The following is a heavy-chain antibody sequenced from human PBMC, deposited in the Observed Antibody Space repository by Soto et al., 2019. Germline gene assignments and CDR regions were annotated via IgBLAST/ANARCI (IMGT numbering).Heavy chain of an antibody. CDR3: ARRAYGGNAHFDY. D-gene: IGHD4-17*01. V-gene: IGHV5-51*01. Sequence: PGESLKISCKGSGYSFISYWIGWVRQMPGKGLEWMGIIYGGDSETRYGPSFQGQVTLSADKSISTAYLQWSSLKASDTAMYYCARRAYGGNAHFDYWGQGTLVTVSS. J-gene: IGHJ4*02. CDR1: GYSFISYW. CDR2: IYGGDSET.